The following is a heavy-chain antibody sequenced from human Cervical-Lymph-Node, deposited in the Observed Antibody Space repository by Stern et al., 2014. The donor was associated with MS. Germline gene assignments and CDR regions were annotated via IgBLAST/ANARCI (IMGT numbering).Heavy chain of an antibody. V-gene: IGHV3-15*04. Sequence: EVQLVESGGGLVKPGGSLRLSCAASGLVFSNVRMSWVRQGPGKGLEWVGHIERITDGGTTDYAAPVKGRFTISRDDSKNTLYLQMNSLNTEDTALYYCATDWQPSTYYFHFWGPGTLVTVSS. CDR3: ATDWQPSTYYFHF. D-gene: IGHD1-14*01. CDR2: IERITDGGTT. CDR1: GLVFSNVR. J-gene: IGHJ4*02.